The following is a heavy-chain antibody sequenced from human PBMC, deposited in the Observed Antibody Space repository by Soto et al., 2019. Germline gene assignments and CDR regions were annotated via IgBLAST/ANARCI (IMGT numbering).Heavy chain of an antibody. CDR3: AIGNWFDH. V-gene: IGHV4-34*01. CDR1: GGSFSGNY. J-gene: IGHJ5*02. CDR2: INHSGST. Sequence: SETLSLTCAVCGGSFSGNYWSWIRQPPGKGLEWIGEINHSGSTNYNPSLKSRVTISVDTSKNQFSLKLSSVTAADTAVYYCAIGNWFDHWGQGALVTVSS.